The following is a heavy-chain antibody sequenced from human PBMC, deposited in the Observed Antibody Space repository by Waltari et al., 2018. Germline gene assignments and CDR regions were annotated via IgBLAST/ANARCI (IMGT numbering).Heavy chain of an antibody. CDR1: GFTFSSYR. D-gene: IGHD3-10*01. CDR2: IWYDGRNK. V-gene: IGHV3-33*01. CDR3: ARDRGGSFDY. Sequence: QVQLVESGGGVVQPGRSLRLSCSASGFTFSSYRLNWVRQAPGKGLEWVAVIWYDGRNKDYADSVKGRFTISRDNSKNTLYLQMNSLRAEDTAVYYCARDRGGSFDYWGQGTLVTVSS. J-gene: IGHJ4*02.